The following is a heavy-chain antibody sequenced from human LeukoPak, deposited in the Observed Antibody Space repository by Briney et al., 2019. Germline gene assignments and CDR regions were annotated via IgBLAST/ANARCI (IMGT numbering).Heavy chain of an antibody. V-gene: IGHV3-33*01. CDR1: GFTFSSYG. J-gene: IGHJ4*02. CDR3: ARDHDYGDYYFDY. CDR2: IWYDGSNK. Sequence: GGSLRLSCAASGFTFSSYGMPWVRQAPGKGLEWVAVIWYDGSNKYYADSVKGRFTISRDNSKNTLYLQMNSLRAEDTAVYYCARDHDYGDYYFDYWGQGTLVTVSS. D-gene: IGHD4-17*01.